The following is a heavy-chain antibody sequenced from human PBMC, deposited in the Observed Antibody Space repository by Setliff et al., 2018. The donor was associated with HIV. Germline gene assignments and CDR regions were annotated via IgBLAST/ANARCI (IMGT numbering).Heavy chain of an antibody. V-gene: IGHV4-38-2*01. Sequence: SETLSLTCAVSGYSISSGYYWGWIRQTPGKELEWIGSIYHSGTTYCNPSLRSRVTISVDTSKNQFSLKLSSVTAADTAVYYCARQGDGYNLYHVYYFDYWGQGTLVTVSS. CDR3: ARQGDGYNLYHVYYFDY. J-gene: IGHJ4*02. CDR2: IYHSGTT. D-gene: IGHD5-12*01. CDR1: GYSISSGYY.